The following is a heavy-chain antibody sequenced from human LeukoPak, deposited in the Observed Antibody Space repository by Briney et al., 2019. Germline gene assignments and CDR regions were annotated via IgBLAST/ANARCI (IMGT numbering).Heavy chain of an antibody. CDR3: AGVFNYYDTSGYYT. Sequence: ASVKVSCKASGYTFTSYFLHWVRQAPGQGLEWMGWINPNSGGTTFAQKFQGRVTMTRDTSISTAYMELSRLRSDDTAVYYCAGVFNYYDTSGYYTWGQGTLVTVSS. V-gene: IGHV1-2*02. CDR2: INPNSGGT. D-gene: IGHD3-22*01. J-gene: IGHJ5*02. CDR1: GYTFTSYF.